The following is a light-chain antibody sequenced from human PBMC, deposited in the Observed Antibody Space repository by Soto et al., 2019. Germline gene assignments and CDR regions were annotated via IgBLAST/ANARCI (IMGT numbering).Light chain of an antibody. V-gene: IGKV1-5*03. CDR3: QQYNSDSSWT. J-gene: IGKJ1*01. CDR2: KAS. Sequence: DIQMTQSPSTLSASVGDRVTITCRASQSISSWLAWYQQKPGKAPKLLIYKASSLESWVPSRYSGSGSGTEFTLTNSSLQPDDFATYYCQQYNSDSSWTFGQGTKVEIK. CDR1: QSISSW.